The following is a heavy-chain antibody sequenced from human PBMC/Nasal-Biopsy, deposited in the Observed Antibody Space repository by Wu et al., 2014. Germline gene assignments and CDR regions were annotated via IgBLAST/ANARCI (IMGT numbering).Heavy chain of an antibody. Sequence: LRLSCAASGFTFSSHGIHWVRQAPGKGLEWVAVISFDTTKKFYADSVKGRFIISRDNSENTVFLQMNSLRVDDTAVYYCARGRRYGGNRNYFDSWGQGTLVAVSS. V-gene: IGHV3-30*03. CDR3: ARGRRYGGNRNYFDS. CDR2: ISFDTTKK. D-gene: IGHD4-23*01. CDR1: GFTFSSHG. J-gene: IGHJ4*02.